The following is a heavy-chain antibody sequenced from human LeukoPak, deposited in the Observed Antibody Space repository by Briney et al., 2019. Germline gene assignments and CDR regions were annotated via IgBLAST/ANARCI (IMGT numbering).Heavy chain of an antibody. Sequence: SETLSLTCTVSGGSISSFYWSWIRQPPGKGLEYVGYISYSETTSYNPSLKSRVTISVDTSKNQFSLKLTSVTAADTAVYYCARDKGLPQAFDIWGQGTMVTVSS. CDR3: ARDKGLPQAFDI. CDR2: ISYSETT. D-gene: IGHD5/OR15-5a*01. V-gene: IGHV4-59*01. CDR1: GGSISSFY. J-gene: IGHJ3*02.